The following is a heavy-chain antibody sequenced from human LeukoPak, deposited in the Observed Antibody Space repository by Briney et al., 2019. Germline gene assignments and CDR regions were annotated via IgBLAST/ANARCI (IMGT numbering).Heavy chain of an antibody. Sequence: GGSLRLCCAASGFTFSSYEMNWGRQAPGKGLEWVSYISSSGSTIYYADSVKGRFTISRDNAKNSLYLQMNSLRAEDTAVYYCARDLGYCTSTSCYSLYGMDVWGKGTTVTVSS. D-gene: IGHD2-2*02. CDR1: GFTFSSYE. V-gene: IGHV3-48*03. J-gene: IGHJ6*04. CDR3: ARDLGYCTSTSCYSLYGMDV. CDR2: ISSSGSTI.